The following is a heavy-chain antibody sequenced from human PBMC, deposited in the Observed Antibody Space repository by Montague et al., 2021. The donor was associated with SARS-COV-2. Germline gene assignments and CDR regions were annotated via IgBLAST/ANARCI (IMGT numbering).Heavy chain of an antibody. CDR2: IYWXXXK. D-gene: IGHD3-16*01. V-gene: IGHV2-5*02. Sequence: PALVKPTQTLTLTRTFSGFSLTTSGVSVNWIRQPPGKALEWLALIYWXXXKRSSSSLGSRLTITKDTSTHQVVLTMTNMDPVDTATYFCTHYRPSTGGTWGQGALVTVSS. CDR3: THYRPSTGGT. J-gene: IGHJ5*02. CDR1: GFSLTTSGVS.